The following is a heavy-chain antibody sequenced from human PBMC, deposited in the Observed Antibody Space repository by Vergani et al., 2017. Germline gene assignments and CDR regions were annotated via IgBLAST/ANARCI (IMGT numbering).Heavy chain of an antibody. J-gene: IGHJ1*01. Sequence: EVQLLESGGGLVQPGGSRRLSCAGAGFTFDTYTMAYVSQAPGKGLEWVATISSGGGDIFYADSVKGRFTISRDNSKNTLFLQMNSLKDEDTAVYYCTTAWGLYYLHGEYFQYWGRGTLVSVSS. V-gene: IGHV3-23*01. CDR2: ISSGGGDI. D-gene: IGHD3-10*01. CDR3: TTAWGLYYLHGEYFQY. CDR1: GFTFDTYT.